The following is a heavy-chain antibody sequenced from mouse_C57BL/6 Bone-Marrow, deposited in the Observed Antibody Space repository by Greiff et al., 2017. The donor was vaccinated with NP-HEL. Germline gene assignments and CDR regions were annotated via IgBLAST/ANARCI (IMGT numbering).Heavy chain of an antibody. J-gene: IGHJ2*01. Sequence: EVKLMESGPGLVKPSQSLSLTCSVTGYSITSGYYWNWIRQFPGNKLEWMGYISYDGSNNYNPSLKNRISITRDTSKNQFFLKLNSVTTEDTATYYCAREKAQALDYWGQGTTLTVSS. CDR2: ISYDGSN. CDR3: AREKAQALDY. V-gene: IGHV3-6*01. D-gene: IGHD3-2*02. CDR1: GYSITSGYY.